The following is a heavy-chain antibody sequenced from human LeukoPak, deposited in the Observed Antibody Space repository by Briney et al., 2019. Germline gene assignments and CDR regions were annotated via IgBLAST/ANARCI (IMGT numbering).Heavy chain of an antibody. CDR3: ARDLNGDYIFDY. CDR1: GFTVSSNY. D-gene: IGHD4-17*01. V-gene: IGHV3-53*01. Sequence: GGSLRLSCAASGFTVSSNYMSWVRQAPGKGLEWVSVIYSGGSTYYADSVKGRFTISRDNSKNTLYLQMNSLRAEDTAVYYCARDLNGDYIFDYWGQGTLVTVSP. J-gene: IGHJ4*02. CDR2: IYSGGST.